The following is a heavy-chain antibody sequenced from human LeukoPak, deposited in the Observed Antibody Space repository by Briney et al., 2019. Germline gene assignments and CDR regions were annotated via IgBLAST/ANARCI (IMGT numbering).Heavy chain of an antibody. Sequence: GASVKVSCKASGYTFTSYGISWVRQAPGQGLEWMRWISAYNGHSNYAQKLQGRVTMTTDTSTNTTYMELRTLRSDDTAVYYCARGSPYYYYYYMDVWGKGTTVTVSS. CDR1: GYTFTSYG. J-gene: IGHJ6*03. CDR3: ARGSPYYYYYYMDV. V-gene: IGHV1-18*01. CDR2: ISAYNGHS. D-gene: IGHD3-10*01.